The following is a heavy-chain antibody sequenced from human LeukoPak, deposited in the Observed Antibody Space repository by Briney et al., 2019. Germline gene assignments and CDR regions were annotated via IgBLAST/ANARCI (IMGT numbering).Heavy chain of an antibody. CDR2: INHSGST. CDR3: ARGHTVTTTADY. Sequence: PSETLSLTCAVYGGSFSGYYWSWIRQPPGKGLEWIGEINHSGSTNYNPSLKSRVTISVDTSKNQFSLKLSSVTAADTAVYYCARGHTVTTTADYWGQGTLVTVS. D-gene: IGHD4-17*01. CDR1: GGSFSGYY. J-gene: IGHJ4*02. V-gene: IGHV4-34*01.